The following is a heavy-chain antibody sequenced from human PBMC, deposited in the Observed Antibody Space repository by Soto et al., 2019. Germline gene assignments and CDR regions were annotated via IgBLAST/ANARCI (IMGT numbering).Heavy chain of an antibody. D-gene: IGHD4-17*01. CDR2: MNPNSGNT. V-gene: IGHV1-8*01. J-gene: IGHJ1*01. CDR1: GYTFNNYD. Sequence: ASVKVSCKSSGYTFNNYDINWVRQATGQGLEWMGWMNPNSGNTGYAQKFQGRVTMTRSTSITTAYMELTSLRSDDTAVYYCARAHGSGDVEYWGQGTLVTVSS. CDR3: ARAHGSGDVEY.